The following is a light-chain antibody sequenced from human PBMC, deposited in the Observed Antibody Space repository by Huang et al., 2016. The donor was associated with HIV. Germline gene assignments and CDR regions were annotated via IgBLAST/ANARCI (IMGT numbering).Light chain of an antibody. J-gene: IGKJ4*01. V-gene: IGKV2-30*01. CDR3: MQGTHWPLT. CDR1: QSLLNSDGNTY. CDR2: KVS. Sequence: DVVMTQSPLSLPVTLGQPASISCRSSQSLLNSDGNTYLIWLQQRPGHSPRRLIYKVSNRDSGVPDRFSGSGSGSDFTLRISRVEPEDVGVYYCMQGTHWPLTFGGGTKVEIK.